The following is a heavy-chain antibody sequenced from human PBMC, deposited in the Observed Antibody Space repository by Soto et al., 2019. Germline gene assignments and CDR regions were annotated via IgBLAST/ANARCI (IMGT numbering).Heavy chain of an antibody. V-gene: IGHV4-59*08. J-gene: IGHJ3*01. D-gene: IGHD1-1*01. CDR2: IYYSGST. Sequence: TLSLTCTVSGGSISTYYWSWIRQPPGKGLEWIGHIYYSGSTYYNPSLKSRVTISVDTSKNQFSLKLNSVTAADTAMYYRARPAKANEVRRAFDFWGQGTMVTVSS. CDR1: GGSISTYY. CDR3: ARPAKANEVRRAFDF.